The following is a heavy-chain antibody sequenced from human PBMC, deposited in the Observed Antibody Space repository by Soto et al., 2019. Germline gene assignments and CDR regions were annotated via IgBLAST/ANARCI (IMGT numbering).Heavy chain of an antibody. V-gene: IGHV3-21*01. CDR2: ISSSSSYI. CDR1: GFTFSSYS. J-gene: IGHJ6*02. CDR3: ARELWFGVRRPASVSYGMDV. D-gene: IGHD3-10*01. Sequence: GGSLRLSCAASGFTFSSYSMNWVRQAPGKGLEWVSSISSSSSYIYYADSVKGRFTISRGNAKNSLYLQMNSLRAEDTAVYYCARELWFGVRRPASVSYGMDVWGQGTTVTVSS.